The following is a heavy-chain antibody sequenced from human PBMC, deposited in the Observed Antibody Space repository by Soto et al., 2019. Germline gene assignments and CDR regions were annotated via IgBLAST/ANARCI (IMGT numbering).Heavy chain of an antibody. D-gene: IGHD3-22*01. CDR1: GFTFSSYS. J-gene: IGHJ4*02. CDR3: ARDYYDSFFDY. CDR2: ISKSSRYI. V-gene: IGHV3-21*01. Sequence: EVQLVKSGGGLVKPGGSLRLSCAASGFTFSSYSMNWVRQAPGKGLEWVSSISKSSRYIYYADSVKGRFTISRDNAKNSLYLQMNSLRAEDTAVYYCARDYYDSFFDYWGQGTLVTVSS.